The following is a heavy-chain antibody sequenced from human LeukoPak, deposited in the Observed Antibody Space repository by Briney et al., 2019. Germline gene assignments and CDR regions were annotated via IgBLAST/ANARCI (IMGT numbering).Heavy chain of an antibody. Sequence: PGRSLRLSCTASGFTFGDYAMSRVRQAPGKGLEWVGFIRSKAYGGTTEYAASVKGRFTISRDDSKSIAYLQMNSLKTEDTAVYYCTRILGAGDAFDIWGQGTMVTVSS. D-gene: IGHD1-26*01. J-gene: IGHJ3*02. CDR1: GFTFGDYA. V-gene: IGHV3-49*04. CDR3: TRILGAGDAFDI. CDR2: IRSKAYGGTT.